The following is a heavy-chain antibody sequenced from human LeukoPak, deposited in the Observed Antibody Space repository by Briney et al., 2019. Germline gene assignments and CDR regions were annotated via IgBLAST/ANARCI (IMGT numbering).Heavy chain of an antibody. Sequence: SETLSLTCSVSGYSISSGYYWGWIRQPPGKGLEWIGRIYTSGSTNYNPSLKSRVTMSVDTSKNQFSLKLSSVTAADTAVYYCARGASDILTGYYFLGFDYWGQGTLVTVSS. V-gene: IGHV4-38-2*02. J-gene: IGHJ4*02. CDR2: IYTSGST. CDR1: GYSISSGYY. D-gene: IGHD3-9*01. CDR3: ARGASDILTGYYFLGFDY.